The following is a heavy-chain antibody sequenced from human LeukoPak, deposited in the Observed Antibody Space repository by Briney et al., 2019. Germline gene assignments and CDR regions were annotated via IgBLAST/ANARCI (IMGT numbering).Heavy chain of an antibody. CDR2: IYHAGST. V-gene: IGHV4-38-2*02. D-gene: IGHD4-23*01. Sequence: SETLSLTCTVSGYSISSGYYWGWIRQSPGKGLEWIGSIYHAGSTFHNPSLKSRVTISVDTSKNQFSLKVNSVTAADTAVYYCARSEILDYGGNPSFVVWGQGTLVTVSS. J-gene: IGHJ4*02. CDR1: GYSISSGYY. CDR3: ARSEILDYGGNPSFVV.